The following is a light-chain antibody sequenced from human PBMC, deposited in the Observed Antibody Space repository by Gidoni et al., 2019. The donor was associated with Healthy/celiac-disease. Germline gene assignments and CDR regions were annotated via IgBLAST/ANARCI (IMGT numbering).Light chain of an antibody. CDR3: CSYAGSYTYV. Sequence: QSALTQPRSVSGSPVQSVTISCTGTSSDVGGYNYVSWYQQHPGKAPKLMIYDVRKRPSGVPDRFSGSKSGNTASLTISGLQAEDEADYYCCSYAGSYTYVFGTGTKVTVL. V-gene: IGLV2-11*01. CDR2: DVR. CDR1: SSDVGGYNY. J-gene: IGLJ1*01.